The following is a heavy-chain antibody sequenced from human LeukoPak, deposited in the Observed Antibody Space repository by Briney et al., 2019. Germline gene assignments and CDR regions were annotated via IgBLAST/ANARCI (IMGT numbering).Heavy chain of an antibody. Sequence: GESLKISCKGSGYSFTSYWIGWVRQMPGKGLEWMGIIYPGDSDTRYSPSFQGQVTISADKSISTAYLQWSSLKASDTAMYYCARQVGVAGTYYYYYYMDVWGKGTTVTVSS. V-gene: IGHV5-51*01. D-gene: IGHD6-19*01. J-gene: IGHJ6*03. CDR1: GYSFTSYW. CDR3: ARQVGVAGTYYYYYYMDV. CDR2: IYPGDSDT.